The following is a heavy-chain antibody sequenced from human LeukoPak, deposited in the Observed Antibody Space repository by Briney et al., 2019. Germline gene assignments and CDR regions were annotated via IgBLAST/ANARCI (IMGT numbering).Heavy chain of an antibody. V-gene: IGHV5-51*01. J-gene: IGHJ6*02. CDR3: ARQISPNYYYYYSMDV. CDR1: GYRFTAYW. CDR2: IYPGGSDT. Sequence: GESLKISCKASGYRFTAYWIGWVCQMPGKGLEWMGIIYPGGSDTRYSPSFQGQVTISADKSISTAYLQWSSLKASDTAMYYCARQISPNYYYYYSMDVWGQGTAVTVSS.